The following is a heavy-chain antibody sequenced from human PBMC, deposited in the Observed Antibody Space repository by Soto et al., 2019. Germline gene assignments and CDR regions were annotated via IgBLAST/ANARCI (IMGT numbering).Heavy chain of an antibody. D-gene: IGHD3-22*01. J-gene: IGHJ5*02. V-gene: IGHV3-30*18. CDR1: GFTFSSYG. Sequence: GGSLRLSCAASGFTFSSYGMHWVRQAPGKGLEWVAVISYDGSNKYYADSVKGRFTISRDNSKNTLYLQMNSLRAEDTAVYYCAKSSKQWLNLFDPWGQGTLVTVSS. CDR2: ISYDGSNK. CDR3: AKSSKQWLNLFDP.